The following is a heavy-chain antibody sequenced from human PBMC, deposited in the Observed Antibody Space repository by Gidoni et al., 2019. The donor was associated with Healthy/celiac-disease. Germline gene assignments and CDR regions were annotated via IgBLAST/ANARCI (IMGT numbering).Heavy chain of an antibody. Sequence: QVQLQQWGAGLLTPSEPLSLTCAVYGGSFSGYYWTWIRQPPGKGLEWIGEINHSGSTNYNPSLKSRVTISVDTSKNQFSLKLSSVTAADTAVYYCARGPTFYGSGSYQHYWGQGTLVTVSS. CDR3: ARGPTFYGSGSYQHY. D-gene: IGHD3-10*01. CDR1: GGSFSGYY. V-gene: IGHV4-34*01. J-gene: IGHJ4*02. CDR2: INHSGST.